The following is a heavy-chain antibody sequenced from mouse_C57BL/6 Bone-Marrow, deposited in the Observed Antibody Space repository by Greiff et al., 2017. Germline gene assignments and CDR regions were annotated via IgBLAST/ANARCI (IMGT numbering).Heavy chain of an antibody. CDR3: ARERDYYGSSYGYFDV. Sequence: VQLQQSGPELVKPGASVKIPCKASGYTFTDYNMDWVKQSHGKSLEWIGDINPNNGGTIYNQKFKGKATLTVDKSSSTAYMELRSLTSEDTAVYYCARERDYYGSSYGYFDVWGTGTTVTVSS. V-gene: IGHV1-18*01. CDR1: GYTFTDYN. J-gene: IGHJ1*03. CDR2: INPNNGGT. D-gene: IGHD1-1*01.